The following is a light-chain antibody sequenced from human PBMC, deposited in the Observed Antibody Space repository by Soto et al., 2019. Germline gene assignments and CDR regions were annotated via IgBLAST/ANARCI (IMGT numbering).Light chain of an antibody. CDR1: RSFASSY. J-gene: IGKJ2*01. Sequence: EIVLTQSPDTLSLSPGERVALSCKASRSFASSYLAWYQQRPGQAPRLLIYAASIRASGIPDRFSGSGSGTDFTLTISRLEPEDSAVYYCQQYGPSPPYTFGQGTKLEIK. CDR3: QQYGPSPPYT. V-gene: IGKV3-20*01. CDR2: AAS.